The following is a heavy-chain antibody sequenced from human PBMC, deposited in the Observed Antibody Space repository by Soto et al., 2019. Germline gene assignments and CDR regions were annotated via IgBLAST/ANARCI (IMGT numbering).Heavy chain of an antibody. V-gene: IGHV1-69*02. CDR1: GGTFSSYT. CDR2: IIPINGIT. D-gene: IGHD2-2*01. CDR3: AKVRRHTNVGHIY. Sequence: SVKVSCKASGGTFSSYTISWVRQAPGQRLEWMGRIIPINGITNYAQKFQGRVTITRDTSTSTAYMELNSLRVEDTAVYYCAKVRRHTNVGHIYWGQGTLVTVSS. J-gene: IGHJ4*02.